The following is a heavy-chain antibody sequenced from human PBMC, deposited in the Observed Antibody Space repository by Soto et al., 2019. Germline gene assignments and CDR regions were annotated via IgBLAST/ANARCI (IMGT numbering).Heavy chain of an antibody. CDR2: IYHSGST. D-gene: IGHD3-22*01. V-gene: IGHV4-4*02. CDR1: GGSISSSNW. Sequence: QVQLQESGPGLVKPSGTLSLPCAVSGGSISSSNWWPWVRQPPGKGLEWIGEIYHSGSTNYNPSPKTRVTISVDKPKNQFSLKLSSVTAAGTAVYYCARVPADSSGDWGAFDIWGQGTMVTVSS. J-gene: IGHJ3*02. CDR3: ARVPADSSGDWGAFDI.